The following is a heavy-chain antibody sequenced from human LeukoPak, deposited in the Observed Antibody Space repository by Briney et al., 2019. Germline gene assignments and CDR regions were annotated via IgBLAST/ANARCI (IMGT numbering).Heavy chain of an antibody. V-gene: IGHV1-2*02. CDR1: GYTFTGYY. CDR3: AGQLQEGFDY. CDR2: INPNSGGT. Sequence: ASVKVSCKAPGYTFTGYYMHWVRQAPGQGLEWMGWINPNSGGTNYAQKFQGRVTMTRDTSIGTAYMELRSLRSDDTAVYYCAGQLQEGFDYWGQGTLVTVSS. D-gene: IGHD2-2*01. J-gene: IGHJ4*02.